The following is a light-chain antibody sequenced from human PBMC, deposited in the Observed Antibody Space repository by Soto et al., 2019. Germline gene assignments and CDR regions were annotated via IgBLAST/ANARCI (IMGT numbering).Light chain of an antibody. CDR1: STNIGNNY. CDR3: GTWDSSLSAGV. Sequence: QSVLTQPPSVSGAPGQKVTISCSGSSTNIGNNYISWYQHLPGTAPKLLIYDTSERPSGIPDRFSGSKSGTSATLGITGLQTGDEADYYCGTWDSSLSAGVFGGGTQLTVL. V-gene: IGLV1-51*01. CDR2: DTS. J-gene: IGLJ2*01.